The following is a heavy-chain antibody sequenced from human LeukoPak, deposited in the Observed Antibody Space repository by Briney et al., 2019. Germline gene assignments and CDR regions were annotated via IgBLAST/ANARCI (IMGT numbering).Heavy chain of an antibody. CDR2: INHSGST. J-gene: IGHJ4*02. CDR3: ARGRYYYGSGSPKPNYYFDY. V-gene: IGHV4-34*01. CDR1: GGSFSGYY. Sequence: SETLSLTCAVYGGSFSGYYWSWIRQPPGKGLEWIGEINHSGSTNYNPSLRSRVTISVDTSKNQFSLKLSSVTAADTAVYYCARGRYYYGSGSPKPNYYFDYWGQGTLVTVSS. D-gene: IGHD3-10*01.